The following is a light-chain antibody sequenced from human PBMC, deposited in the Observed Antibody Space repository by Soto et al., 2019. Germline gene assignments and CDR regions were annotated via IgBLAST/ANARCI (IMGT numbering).Light chain of an antibody. V-gene: IGKV3-20*01. CDR3: QQYGSSPLT. CDR2: DAS. J-gene: IGKJ5*01. Sequence: EIVLTQSPGTLSLSPGERATLSCRATQIVSSSSLAWYQQRPGQAPGLLIYDASSRATGIPDRFSGSGSGTDFTLTISRLEPEDFAVYYCQQYGSSPLTFGQGTRLEIK. CDR1: QIVSSSS.